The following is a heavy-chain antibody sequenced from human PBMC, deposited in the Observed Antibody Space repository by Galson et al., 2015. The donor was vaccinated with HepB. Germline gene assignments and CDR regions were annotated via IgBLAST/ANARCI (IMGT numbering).Heavy chain of an antibody. CDR1: GFSFRSYG. Sequence: SLRLSCAASGFSFRSYGMHWVRQAPGKGLEWVAVISYDGSNKYYADSVKGRFTISRDNSKNTLYLQMNSLRAEDTAVYYCAKDGYSSSWYSVQPFYYYHHYMDVWGKGTTVTVSS. D-gene: IGHD6-13*01. CDR2: ISYDGSNK. V-gene: IGHV3-30*18. CDR3: AKDGYSSSWYSVQPFYYYHHYMDV. J-gene: IGHJ6*03.